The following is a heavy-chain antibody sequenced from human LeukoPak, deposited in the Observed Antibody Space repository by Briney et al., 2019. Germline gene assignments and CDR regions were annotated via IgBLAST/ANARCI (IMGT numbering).Heavy chain of an antibody. CDR1: GFTFSDYY. CDR3: ARDLYSSGWYVLDY. Sequence: GGSLRLSCAASGFTFSDYYMSWIRQAPGKGLEWVAFIRYDGSNKYYADPVKGRFTISRDNSKNTLYLQMNSLRAEDTAVYYCARDLYSSGWYVLDYWGQGTLVTVSS. V-gene: IGHV3-30*02. CDR2: IRYDGSNK. D-gene: IGHD6-19*01. J-gene: IGHJ4*02.